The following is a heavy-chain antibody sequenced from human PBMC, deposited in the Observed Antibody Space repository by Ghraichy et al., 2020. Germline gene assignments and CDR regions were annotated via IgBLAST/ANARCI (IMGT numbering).Heavy chain of an antibody. J-gene: IGHJ5*02. CDR3: AKDGYCSGGSCYSGVYWFDP. Sequence: GESLNISCAASGFTFDDYTMHWVRQAPGKGLEWVSLISWDGGSTYYADSVKGRFTISRDNSKNSLYLQMNSLRTEDTALYYCAKDGYCSGGSCYSGVYWFDPWGQGTLVTVSS. D-gene: IGHD2-15*01. V-gene: IGHV3-43*01. CDR1: GFTFDDYT. CDR2: ISWDGGST.